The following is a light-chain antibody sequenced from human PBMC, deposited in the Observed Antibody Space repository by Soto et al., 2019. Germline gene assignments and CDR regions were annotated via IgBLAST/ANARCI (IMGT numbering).Light chain of an antibody. V-gene: IGKV3-20*01. CDR1: ESVSDSY. CDR3: QHYGTSAL. Sequence: EIVLTQSPGTLSLSPGERATLSCRASESVSDSYLAWYQQKPGQAPRLLIYASSRATGIPDRFSGSGSGTDFTLSISRLEPEDSAVYYCQHYGTSALFGPGTKVEIK. CDR2: AS. J-gene: IGKJ3*01.